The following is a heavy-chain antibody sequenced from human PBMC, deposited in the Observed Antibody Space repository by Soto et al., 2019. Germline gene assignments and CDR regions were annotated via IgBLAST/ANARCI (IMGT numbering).Heavy chain of an antibody. Sequence: QLQLQESGPGLVKPSETLSLTCTVSGGSISSSSYYWGWIRQPPGKGLECIGTIYFSGSTYYNPDLKSRVTIYVDTSKHQFALKLTSVTAADKAVYYCARPPQYSNVWGGPFDYWGQGNQVTVSS. J-gene: IGHJ4*02. CDR1: GGSISSSSYY. V-gene: IGHV4-39*01. CDR2: IYFSGST. CDR3: ARPPQYSNVWGGPFDY. D-gene: IGHD6-19*01.